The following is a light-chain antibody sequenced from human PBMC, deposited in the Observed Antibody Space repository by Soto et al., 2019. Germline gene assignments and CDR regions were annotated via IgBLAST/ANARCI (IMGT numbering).Light chain of an antibody. CDR3: QHSYSTPRT. Sequence: DIQMTQSPSSLSASVGDRVTITCRASQSISSYFNWYQQKPGKAPKLLIYAASSLQSGVPSRFSGSGSGTDFTLTISSLQPEDFATYYCQHSYSTPRTFGQGTKVEIK. CDR2: AAS. CDR1: QSISSY. V-gene: IGKV1-39*01. J-gene: IGKJ1*01.